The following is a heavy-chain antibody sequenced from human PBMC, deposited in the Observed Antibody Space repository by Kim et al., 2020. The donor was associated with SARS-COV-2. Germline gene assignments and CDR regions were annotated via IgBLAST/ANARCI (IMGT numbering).Heavy chain of an antibody. J-gene: IGHJ6*02. V-gene: IGHV3-30*18. CDR1: GFTFSSYG. CDR2: ISYDGSNK. D-gene: IGHD5-18*01. CDR3: AKDLGYSYGNAGYYYYGMDV. Sequence: GGSLRLSCAASGFTFSSYGMHWVRQAPGKGLEWVAVISYDGSNKYYADSVKGRFTISRDNSKNTLYLQMNSLRAEDTAVYYCAKDLGYSYGNAGYYYYGMDVWGQGTTVTVS.